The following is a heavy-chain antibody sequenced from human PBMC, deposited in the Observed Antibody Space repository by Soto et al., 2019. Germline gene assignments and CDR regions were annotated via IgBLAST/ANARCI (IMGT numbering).Heavy chain of an antibody. CDR2: IYHSGST. Sequence: QLQLQESGPGLVKPSQTLSLTCAVSGGSISSGGYSWSWIRQPPGKGLEWIGYIYHSGSTYYNPSLKSRVTISVDRSKNQFSLKLSSVTAADTAVYYCARAGGLGAVAVDYWGQGPLVTVSS. CDR1: GGSISSGGYS. D-gene: IGHD6-19*01. V-gene: IGHV4-30-2*01. CDR3: ARAGGLGAVAVDY. J-gene: IGHJ4*02.